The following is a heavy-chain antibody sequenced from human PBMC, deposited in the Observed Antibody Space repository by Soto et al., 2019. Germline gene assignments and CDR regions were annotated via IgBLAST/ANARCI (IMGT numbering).Heavy chain of an antibody. Sequence: PGESLKISCAASGFTFSSFWMDWVRQPPGKGLEWVANVSPDGSEKHYVDSVKGRFTISRDNARNSLYLQMRSLTAEDSALYYCSRSLNSWGQGTRVTVSS. CDR3: SRSLNS. CDR2: VSPDGSEK. CDR1: GFTFSSFW. V-gene: IGHV3-7*01. J-gene: IGHJ4*02.